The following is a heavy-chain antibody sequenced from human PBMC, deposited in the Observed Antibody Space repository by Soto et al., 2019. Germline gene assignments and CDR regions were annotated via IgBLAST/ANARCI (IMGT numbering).Heavy chain of an antibody. V-gene: IGHV3-30-3*01. D-gene: IGHD2-2*03. J-gene: IGHJ4*02. CDR1: GFTFSSYA. CDR2: ISYDGSNK. CDR3: AREVRVGFFPGY. Sequence: QVQLVESGGGVVQPGRSLRLSCAASGFTFSSYAMHWVRQAPGKGLEWVAVISYDGSNKYYADSVKGRFTISRDNSKNTLYLQMNSLRAEDTAVYYCAREVRVGFFPGYWGQGTLVTVSS.